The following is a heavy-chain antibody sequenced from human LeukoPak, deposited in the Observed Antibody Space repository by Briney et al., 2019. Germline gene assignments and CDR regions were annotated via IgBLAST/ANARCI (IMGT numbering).Heavy chain of an antibody. CDR2: IKPNSGGT. V-gene: IGHV1-2*02. J-gene: IGHJ4*02. Sequence: ASVKVSCKSSVYTVTGYYMRWVRQAPGHGLDWARWIKPNSGGTNYAQKFQGRVTMTRDTSISTAYMELSRLRSDDTAVYYCARDRDGYVDLFDYWGQGTLVTVSS. CDR1: VYTVTGYY. D-gene: IGHD2-21*02. CDR3: ARDRDGYVDLFDY.